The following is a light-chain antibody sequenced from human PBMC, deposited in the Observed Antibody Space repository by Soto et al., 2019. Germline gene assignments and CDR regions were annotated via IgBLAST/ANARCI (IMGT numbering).Light chain of an antibody. Sequence: EIVMTQSPATLSVSPGERATLSCRASQSVSSSLAWYQQKPGQAPRLLFYGASTRATGVPARFSGSGSGTEFTLTISSLQSEDLAVYSCQQYNNWLYTFGQGTKLEIK. V-gene: IGKV3-15*01. CDR2: GAS. J-gene: IGKJ2*01. CDR3: QQYNNWLYT. CDR1: QSVSSS.